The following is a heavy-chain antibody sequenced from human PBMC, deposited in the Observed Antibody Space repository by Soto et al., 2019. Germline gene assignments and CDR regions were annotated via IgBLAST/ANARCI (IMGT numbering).Heavy chain of an antibody. CDR2: VYYSGIT. J-gene: IGHJ4*02. CDR3: ARERGYGYYESGG. V-gene: IGHV4-39*02. Sequence: QLQLQESGPGLVKPSETLSLTCTVSGGSISSSTHYWGWIRQPPGKGLEWIGSVYYSGITYYDPPLKSRVTISVDTSKNQFSLKMISVTAADTAVYHCARERGYGYYESGGWGQGTLVIVSS. D-gene: IGHD3-22*01. CDR1: GGSISSSTHY.